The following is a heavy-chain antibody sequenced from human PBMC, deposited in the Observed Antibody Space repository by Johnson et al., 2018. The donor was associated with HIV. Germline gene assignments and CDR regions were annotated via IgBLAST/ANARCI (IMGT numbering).Heavy chain of an antibody. V-gene: IGHV3-9*01. CDR1: GFTFDDYA. Sequence: VQLVESGGGLVQPGRSLRLSCAASGFTFDDYAMHWVRQAPGKGLEWVSGISCNSDGIGYADSVQGRFTISRDNAKNSVYLQINSLRAEDTAVYYCASREPKLGGYAFDIWGQGTMVTVSS. CDR2: ISCNSDGI. D-gene: IGHD1-14*01. CDR3: ASREPKLGGYAFDI. J-gene: IGHJ3*02.